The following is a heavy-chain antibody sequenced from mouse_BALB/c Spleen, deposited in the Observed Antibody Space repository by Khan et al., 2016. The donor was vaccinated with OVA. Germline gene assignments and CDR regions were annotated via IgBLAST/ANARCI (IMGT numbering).Heavy chain of an antibody. CDR3: AGGFDY. J-gene: IGHJ2*01. CDR1: GYTFTNYY. CDR2: IYPGSANA. V-gene: IGHV1-84*02. Sequence: QVQLQQSGPELVKPGASVKISCKASGYTFTNYYINWVKQKPGQGLEWIGWIYPGSANARYSEKFKGKATLTVDTSSSTAFMQLSRLTSEDTAVYFCAGGFDYWGQGTTLTVSS.